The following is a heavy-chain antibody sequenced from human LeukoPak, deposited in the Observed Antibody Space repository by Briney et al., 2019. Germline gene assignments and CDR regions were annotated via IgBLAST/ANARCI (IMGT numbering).Heavy chain of an antibody. J-gene: IGHJ4*02. CDR2: ISWEGHTT. CDR1: GFSFDDYA. Sequence: GGSLRLSCAASGFSFDDYAMLWVRQAPGKGLEWVALISWEGHTTYYADSVRGRFTISRDNSNNSLYLQMNSLRTEDTAFYYCTRDADYGSATNYFDSWGQGTLVSVSS. CDR3: TRDADYGSATNYFDS. V-gene: IGHV3-43*01. D-gene: IGHD3-10*01.